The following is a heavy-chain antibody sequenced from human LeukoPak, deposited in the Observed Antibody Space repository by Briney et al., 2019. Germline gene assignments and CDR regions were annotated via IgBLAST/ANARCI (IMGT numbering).Heavy chain of an antibody. CDR1: GGSISSYY. D-gene: IGHD3-16*01. CDR2: IYYSGST. Sequence: SETLSLTCTVSGGSISSYYWSWIRQPPGKGLEWIGYIYYSGSTNYNPSLKSRVTISVDTSKNQFSLKLSSVTAADTAVYYCARDRPYDYYGMDVWGQGTTVTVSS. J-gene: IGHJ6*02. CDR3: ARDRPYDYYGMDV. V-gene: IGHV4-59*01.